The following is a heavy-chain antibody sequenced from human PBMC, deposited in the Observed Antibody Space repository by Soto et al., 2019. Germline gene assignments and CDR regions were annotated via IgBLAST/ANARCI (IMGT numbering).Heavy chain of an antibody. Sequence: QVQLVQSGAEVKKPGASVKVSCAASGYIFTGYTIHWVRQAPGQRLEWMGWINVASGNTKYSQKFQGRVTITRDTSASTDYMDLSSLRSEDTAVYYGAVQWGSGSRLDYWGQGTLVAVSS. CDR2: INVASGNT. D-gene: IGHD1-26*01. CDR3: AVQWGSGSRLDY. CDR1: GYIFTGYT. V-gene: IGHV1-3*01. J-gene: IGHJ4*02.